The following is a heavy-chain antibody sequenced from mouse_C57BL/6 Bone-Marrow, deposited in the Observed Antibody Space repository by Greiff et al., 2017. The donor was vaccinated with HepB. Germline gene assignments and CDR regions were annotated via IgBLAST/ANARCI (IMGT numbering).Heavy chain of an antibody. CDR2: IWSDGST. CDR1: GFSLTSYG. Sequence: QVQLKESGPGLVAPSQSLSITCTVSGFSLTSYGVHWVRQPPGKGLEWLVVIWSDGSTTYNSALKSRLSISKDNSKSQVFLKMNSLQTDDTAMYYCARGGSYFYYAMGYWGQGASVSVAS. D-gene: IGHD1-1*02. J-gene: IGHJ4*01. V-gene: IGHV2-6*03. CDR3: ARGGSYFYYAMGY.